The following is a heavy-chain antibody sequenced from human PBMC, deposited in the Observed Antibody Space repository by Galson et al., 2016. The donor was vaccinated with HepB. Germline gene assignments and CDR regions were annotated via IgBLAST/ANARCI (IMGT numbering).Heavy chain of an antibody. CDR1: GFTFSSYG. CDR2: IWYDGSHE. D-gene: IGHD6-19*01. Sequence: SLRLSCAASGFTFSSYGMHWVRQAPGKGLQWVAVIWYDGSHEYYADSVKGRFTISRDNSKNTVYLQMNSLSADDTAVYYCAKNSYSSAWYPDYWGQGTLVTVSS. V-gene: IGHV3-33*06. CDR3: AKNSYSSAWYPDY. J-gene: IGHJ4*02.